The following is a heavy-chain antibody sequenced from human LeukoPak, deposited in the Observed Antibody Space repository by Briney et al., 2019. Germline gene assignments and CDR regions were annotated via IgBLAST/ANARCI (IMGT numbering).Heavy chain of an antibody. CDR1: GFTFSSYA. CDR2: LSSSGDTT. V-gene: IGHV3-23*01. D-gene: IGHD2/OR15-2a*01. J-gene: IGHJ4*02. CDR3: ARGTFSPDN. Sequence: GGSLRLSCAASGFTFSSYAMTWVRQAPGKGLEWVSSLSSSGDTTYYADSVKGLFTISRDNSKNTLFLQMNSLRAEDTAVYYCARGTFSPDNWGQGTLVTVAS.